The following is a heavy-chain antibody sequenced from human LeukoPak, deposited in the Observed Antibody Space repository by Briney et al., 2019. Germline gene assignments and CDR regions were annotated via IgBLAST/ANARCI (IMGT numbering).Heavy chain of an antibody. CDR3: AKSIIGS. CDR1: GFTFRDYA. Sequence: GGSLRLSCAASGFTFRDYAMSWVRQAPGKGLEWVSTISASGGSTYYAASVTGPFPISRDNSKNPLYLQMNSLRAEDPAVFYCAKSIIGSWGQGALVTVSS. V-gene: IGHV3-23*01. J-gene: IGHJ4*02. D-gene: IGHD2-21*01. CDR2: ISASGGST.